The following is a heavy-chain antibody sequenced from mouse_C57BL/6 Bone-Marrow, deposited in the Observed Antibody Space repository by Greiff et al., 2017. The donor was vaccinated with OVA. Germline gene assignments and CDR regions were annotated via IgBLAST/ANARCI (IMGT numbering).Heavy chain of an antibody. V-gene: IGHV5-16*01. Sequence: EVHLVESEGGLVQPGSSMKLSCTASGFTFSDYYMAWVRQVPEKGLEWVANINYDGSSTYYLDSLKSRFIISRDNAKNILYLQMSSLKSEDTATYYCARVYDGYYLYYAMDYWGQGTSVTVSS. CDR1: GFTFSDYY. CDR3: ARVYDGYYLYYAMDY. D-gene: IGHD2-3*01. CDR2: INYDGSST. J-gene: IGHJ4*01.